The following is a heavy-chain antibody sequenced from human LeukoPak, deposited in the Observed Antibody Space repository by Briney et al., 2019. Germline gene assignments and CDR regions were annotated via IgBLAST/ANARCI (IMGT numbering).Heavy chain of an antibody. V-gene: IGHV1-69*06. CDR2: IIPIFGTA. J-gene: IGHJ5*02. Sequence: EASVKVSCKASGGTFSSYAISWVRQAPGQGLAWMGGIIPIFGTANYAQKFQGRVTITADKSTSTAYMELSSLRSEDTAVYYCARDPGVAVADIPFWFDPWGQGTLVTVSS. D-gene: IGHD6-19*01. CDR1: GGTFSSYA. CDR3: ARDPGVAVADIPFWFDP.